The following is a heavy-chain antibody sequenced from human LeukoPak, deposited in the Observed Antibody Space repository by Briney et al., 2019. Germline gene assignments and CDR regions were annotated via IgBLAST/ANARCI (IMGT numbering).Heavy chain of an antibody. CDR2: INSDGSST. D-gene: IGHD4-17*01. CDR3: ARPQHGDLYAFDI. Sequence: GGSLRPSCAASGFTFTSYWMHWVRQAPGKGLVWVSRINSDGSSTTYADSVKGRFTISRDNAKNTLYLQMNSLRAEDTAVYYCARPQHGDLYAFDIWGQGTMATVSS. J-gene: IGHJ3*02. V-gene: IGHV3-74*01. CDR1: GFTFTSYW.